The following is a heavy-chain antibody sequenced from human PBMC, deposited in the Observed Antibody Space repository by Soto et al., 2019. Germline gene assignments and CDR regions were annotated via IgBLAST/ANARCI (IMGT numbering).Heavy chain of an antibody. J-gene: IGHJ4*02. Sequence: GGSLRLSCAASGFTFSSYSMNWVRQAPGKGLEWVSSISSSSSYIYYADSVKGRFTISRDNAKNSLYLQMNSLRAEDTAVYYCARDLQVWAAAGPDYWGQGTLVTVSS. CDR1: GFTFSSYS. CDR2: ISSSSSYI. CDR3: ARDLQVWAAAGPDY. V-gene: IGHV3-21*01. D-gene: IGHD6-13*01.